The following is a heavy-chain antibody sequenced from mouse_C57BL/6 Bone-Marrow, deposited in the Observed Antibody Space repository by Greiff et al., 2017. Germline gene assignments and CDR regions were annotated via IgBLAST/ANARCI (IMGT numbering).Heavy chain of an antibody. D-gene: IGHD1-1*01. J-gene: IGHJ2*01. V-gene: IGHV5-17*01. CDR1: GFTFSDYG. Sequence: VQLKESGGGLVKPGGSLKLSCAASGFTFSDYGMHWVRQAPEKGLEWVAYISSGSSTIYYADTVKGRFTISRDNAKTTLFLQMTSLRSEDTAMYYCARFSYGSSLFDYWGQGTTLTVSS. CDR3: ARFSYGSSLFDY. CDR2: ISSGSSTI.